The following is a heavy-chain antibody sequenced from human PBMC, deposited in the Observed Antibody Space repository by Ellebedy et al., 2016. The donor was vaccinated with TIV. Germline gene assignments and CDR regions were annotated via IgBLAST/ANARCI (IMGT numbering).Heavy chain of an antibody. J-gene: IGHJ4*02. V-gene: IGHV3-23*01. CDR1: GFTFSSYA. CDR2: ISGSGGST. CDR3: AKTPCGGDCKGGYYFDY. Sequence: GGSLRLXXAASGFTFSSYAMSWVRQAPGKGLEWVSAISGSGGSTYYADSVKGRFTISRDNSKNTLYLQMNSLRAEDTAVYYCAKTPCGGDCKGGYYFDYWGQGTLVTVSS. D-gene: IGHD2-21*01.